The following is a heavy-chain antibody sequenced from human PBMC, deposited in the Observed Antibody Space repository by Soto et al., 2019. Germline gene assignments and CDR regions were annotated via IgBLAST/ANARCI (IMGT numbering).Heavy chain of an antibody. CDR2: INSDGSST. CDR3: ARNLLDLYSSSPGIDF. J-gene: IGHJ4*02. Sequence: GGSLRLSCAASGLTFSIYWMHWARQAPGKGLVWVSRINSDGSSTSYADSVKGRFTISRDNAKNTLYLQMNSLRAEDTAVYYCARNLLDLYSSSPGIDFWGQGTLVTVSS. CDR1: GLTFSIYW. V-gene: IGHV3-74*01. D-gene: IGHD6-6*01.